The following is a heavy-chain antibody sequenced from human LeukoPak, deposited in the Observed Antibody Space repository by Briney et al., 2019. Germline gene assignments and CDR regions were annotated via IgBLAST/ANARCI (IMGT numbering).Heavy chain of an antibody. V-gene: IGHV3-21*01. CDR2: ISSRSSYI. CDR1: GFTFSNYS. D-gene: IGHD3-10*02. CDR3: AELGITMIGGV. Sequence: GGSLRLSCAASGFTFSNYSMNWVRQAPGKGLEWVSSISSRSSYIYYAGSVKGRFTISRDNAKNSLYLQMNSLRAEDTAVYYCAELGITMIGGVWGKGTTVTISS. J-gene: IGHJ6*04.